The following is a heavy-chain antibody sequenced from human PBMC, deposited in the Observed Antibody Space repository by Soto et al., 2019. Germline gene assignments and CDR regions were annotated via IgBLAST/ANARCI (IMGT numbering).Heavy chain of an antibody. D-gene: IGHD4-17*01. CDR3: AIYGGNSVYFDY. V-gene: IGHV4-30-4*01. J-gene: IGHJ4*02. CDR2: IYYSGST. CDR1: GGSISSGDYY. Sequence: QVQLQESGPGLVKPSQTLSLTCTVSGGSISSGDYYWSWIRQPPGKGLEWIAYIYYSGSTYYNPSLKSPVTLPVATPTLQISLKLSSVTAADPAVYYCAIYGGNSVYFDYCGQGTLVAVSS.